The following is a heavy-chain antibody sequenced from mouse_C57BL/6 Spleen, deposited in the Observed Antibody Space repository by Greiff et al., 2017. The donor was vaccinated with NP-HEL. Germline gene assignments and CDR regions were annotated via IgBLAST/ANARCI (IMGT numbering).Heavy chain of an antibody. CDR2: IYPGAGDT. Sequence: QVQLKESGPELVKPGASVKISCKASGYAFSSSWMNWVKQRPGKGLEWIGRIYPGAGDTNYNGKFKGKATLTADKSSSTAYMQLSSLTSEDSAVYFCATGVTTVVAEDFDYWGQGTTLTVSS. J-gene: IGHJ2*01. CDR3: ATGVTTVVAEDFDY. CDR1: GYAFSSSW. D-gene: IGHD1-1*01. V-gene: IGHV1-82*01.